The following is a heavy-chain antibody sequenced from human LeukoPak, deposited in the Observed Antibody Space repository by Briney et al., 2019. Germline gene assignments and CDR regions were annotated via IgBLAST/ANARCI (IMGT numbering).Heavy chain of an antibody. CDR3: ARDTYSITMVRGQLDY. CDR2: IWYDGSNK. D-gene: IGHD3-10*01. CDR1: GFTFSSYG. Sequence: GGSLRLSCAASGFTFSSYGMHWVRQAPGKGLEWVAVIWYDGSNKYYADSVKGRFTISRDNSKNTLYLQMNSLRAEDTAVYYCARDTYSITMVRGQLDYWGQGTLVTVSS. J-gene: IGHJ4*02. V-gene: IGHV3-33*01.